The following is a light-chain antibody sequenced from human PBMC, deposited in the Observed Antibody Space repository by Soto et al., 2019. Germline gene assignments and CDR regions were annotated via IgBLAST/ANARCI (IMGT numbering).Light chain of an antibody. V-gene: IGKV1-33*01. CDR3: QQYLHVLT. CDR2: DAT. J-gene: IGKJ4*01. Sequence: DIQMTQSPSSLSASVGNRITITCQASQDIRNHLNWYQQKPGKAPKILIYDATNLEAGVPSRFGGSGSGTDFTFTISSLQPEDIATYYCQQYLHVLTFGGGTKVEIK. CDR1: QDIRNH.